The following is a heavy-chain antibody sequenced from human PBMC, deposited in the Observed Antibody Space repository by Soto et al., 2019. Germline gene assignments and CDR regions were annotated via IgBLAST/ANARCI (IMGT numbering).Heavy chain of an antibody. V-gene: IGHV4-34*01. CDR1: GGSFSGYY. Sequence: SDTLCLTCAVYGGSFSGYYWSWIRQPPGKGLEWIGEINHSGSTNYNPSLKSRVTISVDTSKNQFSLKLSSVTAADTAVYYCARDLSIVATSSLDYWGQGTLVTVSS. J-gene: IGHJ4*02. CDR3: ARDLSIVATSSLDY. CDR2: INHSGST. D-gene: IGHD5-12*01.